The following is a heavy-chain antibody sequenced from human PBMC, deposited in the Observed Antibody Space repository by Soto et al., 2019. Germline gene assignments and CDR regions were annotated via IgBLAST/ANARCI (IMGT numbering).Heavy chain of an antibody. CDR1: GFTFSSYG. Sequence: QVQLVESGGGVVQPGRSLRLSCAASGFTFSSYGMHWVRQAPGKGLEWVAVIWYDGSNKYYADSVKGRFTISRDNSKNTLYMQMNSLRAEDTAVYYCARDSEVSSSWYYYYYGMDVWGQGTTVTVSS. CDR3: ARDSEVSSSWYYYYYGMDV. D-gene: IGHD6-13*01. CDR2: IWYDGSNK. J-gene: IGHJ6*02. V-gene: IGHV3-33*01.